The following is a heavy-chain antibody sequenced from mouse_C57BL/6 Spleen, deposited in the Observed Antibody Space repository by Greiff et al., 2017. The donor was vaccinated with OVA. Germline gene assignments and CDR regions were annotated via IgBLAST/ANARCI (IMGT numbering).Heavy chain of an antibody. V-gene: IGHV1-55*01. D-gene: IGHD2-4*01. Sequence: QVQLQQPGAELVKPGASVKMSCKASGYTFTSYWLTWVKQRPGQGLEWIGDIYPGSGSTNYNEKFKSKATLTVDTSSSTAYMQLCSLTSEDSAVYYCARGGLRRRSQDYAMDYWGQGTSVTVSS. CDR1: GYTFTSYW. CDR3: ARGGLRRRSQDYAMDY. J-gene: IGHJ4*01. CDR2: IYPGSGST.